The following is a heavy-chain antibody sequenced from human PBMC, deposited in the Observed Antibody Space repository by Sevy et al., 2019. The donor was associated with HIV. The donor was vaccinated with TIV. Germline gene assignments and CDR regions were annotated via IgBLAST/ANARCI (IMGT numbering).Heavy chain of an antibody. J-gene: IGHJ5*02. CDR1: GYTFTSYW. CDR3: ATTGDSSGRDNCFDP. V-gene: IGHV5-10-1*01. Sequence: GESLKISCKGSGYTFTSYWISWVRHMPGKGLEWMGRTDTSDSYTRYNPSFEGHVTISVDKSINRAYLQWSSLKASDTAMYYCATTGDSSGRDNCFDPWGQGTLVTVSS. CDR2: TDTSDSYT. D-gene: IGHD3-22*01.